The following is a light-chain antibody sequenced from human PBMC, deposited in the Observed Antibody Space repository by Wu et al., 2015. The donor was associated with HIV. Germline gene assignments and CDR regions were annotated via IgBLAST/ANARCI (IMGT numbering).Light chain of an antibody. CDR2: GAS. J-gene: IGKJ5*01. V-gene: IGKV3-20*01. Sequence: EIVLTQSPGTLSLSPGERATLSCRASQSITSSYLAWYRQKPGQAPRLLISGASSRATGIPDRFRGSGSGTDFTLTISSLEPEDLGVYYCQQYGSSPRFGQGTRLEIK. CDR1: QSITSSY. CDR3: QQYGSSPR.